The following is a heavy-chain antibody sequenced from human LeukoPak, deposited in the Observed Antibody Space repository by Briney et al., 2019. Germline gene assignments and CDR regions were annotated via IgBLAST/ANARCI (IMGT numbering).Heavy chain of an antibody. CDR1: GFTFDDYG. J-gene: IGHJ4*02. CDR3: ARDPGIAAAGPYYFDY. CDR2: INWNGGST. V-gene: IGHV3-20*04. D-gene: IGHD6-13*01. Sequence: PGGSLRLSCAASGFTFDDYGMSWVRQAPGKGLEWVSGINWNGGSTGYADSVKGRFTISKDNAKNSLYLQMNSLRAEDTAVYYCARDPGIAAAGPYYFDYWGQGTLVTVSS.